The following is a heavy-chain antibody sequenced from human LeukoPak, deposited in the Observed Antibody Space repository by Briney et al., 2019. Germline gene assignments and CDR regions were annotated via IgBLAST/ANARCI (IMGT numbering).Heavy chain of an antibody. CDR2: IYYSGST. D-gene: IGHD4-17*01. CDR3: AREDYGDYGVPVSHGMDV. CDR1: GGSISSYY. Sequence: SETLSLTCTVSGGSISSYYWSWIRQPPGKGLEWIGYIYYSGSTNYNPSLKSRVTISVDTSKNQFSLKLSSVTAADTAVYYCAREDYGDYGVPVSHGMDVWGQGTTVTVSS. J-gene: IGHJ6*02. V-gene: IGHV4-59*01.